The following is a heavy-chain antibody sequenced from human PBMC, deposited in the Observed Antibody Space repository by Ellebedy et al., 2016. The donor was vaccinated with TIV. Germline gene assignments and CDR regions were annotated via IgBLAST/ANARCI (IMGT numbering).Heavy chain of an antibody. D-gene: IGHD1-26*01. CDR3: ARVGRGTYSGAFDF. Sequence: PGGSLRLSCAASGFTFSSYAMHWVRQAPGKGLDWVAVISYDGSKTYYADSVKGRFTMSRDNSKKKLLLQMNSLRTEDTAVYYCARVGRGTYSGAFDFWGQGTLVTVSS. J-gene: IGHJ4*02. CDR1: GFTFSSYA. CDR2: ISYDGSKT. V-gene: IGHV3-30-3*01.